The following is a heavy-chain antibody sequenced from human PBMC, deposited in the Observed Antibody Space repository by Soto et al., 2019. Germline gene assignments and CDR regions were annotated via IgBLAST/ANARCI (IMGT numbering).Heavy chain of an antibody. D-gene: IGHD2-15*01. Sequence: QVQLAQSGAEVRKPGSSVKVSCRASGGSFSDFAFSWVRQAPGQGLEWMGGIIPMFAATKYAQRFQDRVTITADASIKTVYLALSSLTSDDSAVYYCARGGIVAVPAALSSYDDYTNYRFDSCGQGTLVSVSS. CDR2: IIPMFAAT. J-gene: IGHJ4*02. CDR1: GGSFSDFA. CDR3: ARGGIVAVPAALSSYDDYTNYRFDS. V-gene: IGHV1-69*01.